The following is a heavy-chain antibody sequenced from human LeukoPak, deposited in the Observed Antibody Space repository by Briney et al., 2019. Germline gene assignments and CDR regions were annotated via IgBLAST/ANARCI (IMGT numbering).Heavy chain of an antibody. J-gene: IGHJ1*01. CDR3: AIGPRDYHDRENFHH. Sequence: GASVKVSCKASGYTFSSYGIRWVRQAPGQGLEWLGWISAYSGNTNFAQKFQGRVTMTTDTSTSTAYMELRGLRSDDTAVYYCAIGPRDYHDRENFHHWGQGTLVTVSS. CDR2: ISAYSGNT. V-gene: IGHV1-18*01. CDR1: GYTFSSYG. D-gene: IGHD3-22*01.